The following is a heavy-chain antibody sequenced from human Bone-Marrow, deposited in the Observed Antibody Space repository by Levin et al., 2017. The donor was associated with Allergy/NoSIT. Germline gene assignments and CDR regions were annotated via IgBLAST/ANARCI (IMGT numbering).Heavy chain of an antibody. CDR2: IFTSGTT. V-gene: IGHV3-53*01. D-gene: IGHD2-2*01. CDR3: AGRVGPTAC. Sequence: LSLTCAATGFSVSSIYVSWVRQAPGKGLEWVSVIFTSGTTSYAASVRGRYSISRDDSKNTVYLQMNSLRAEDTAVYYCAGRVGPTACWGQGALVTVSS. CDR1: GFSVSSIY. J-gene: IGHJ1*01.